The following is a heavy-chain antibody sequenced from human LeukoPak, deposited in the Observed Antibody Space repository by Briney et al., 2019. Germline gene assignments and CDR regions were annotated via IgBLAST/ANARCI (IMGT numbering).Heavy chain of an antibody. Sequence: GGSPRLSCAASGFTFSSYAMHWVRQAPGKGLEWVAVISYDGSSKYYADSVKGRFTISRDNSKNTLYLQMNSLRAEDTAVYYCAREFYYDSSGYPGAFDIWGQGTMVTVSS. J-gene: IGHJ3*02. CDR1: GFTFSSYA. V-gene: IGHV3-30-3*01. D-gene: IGHD3-22*01. CDR3: AREFYYDSSGYPGAFDI. CDR2: ISYDGSSK.